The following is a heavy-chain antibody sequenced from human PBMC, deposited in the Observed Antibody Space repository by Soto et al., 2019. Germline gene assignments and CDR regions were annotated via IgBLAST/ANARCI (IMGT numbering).Heavy chain of an antibody. V-gene: IGHV3-23*01. J-gene: IGHJ4*02. CDR1: GFTFSNYA. CDR3: AKGGGSCCFDC. D-gene: IGHD2-15*01. CDR2: ISGSGEST. Sequence: PGGSLRLSCAAYGFTFSNYAMCWVRQAPGKGLEWVSAISGSGESTFYGDYVKGRFTVSRDNSKNTLYLQMNSLGVEDTAEYYCAKGGGSCCFDCWGQGTLVTVSS.